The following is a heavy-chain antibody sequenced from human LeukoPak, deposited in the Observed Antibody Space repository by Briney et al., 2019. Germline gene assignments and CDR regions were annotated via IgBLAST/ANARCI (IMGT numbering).Heavy chain of an antibody. J-gene: IGHJ4*02. CDR3: ASSRGGGKIDY. V-gene: IGHV4-59*01. Sequence: SETLSLTCTVSGGSISSYYWSWIRQPPGKGLEWIGYIYYSGSTNYNPSLKSRVTISVDTSKNQFSLKLSSVTAADTAVYYCASSRGGGKIDYWGQGTLVTVSS. D-gene: IGHD2-15*01. CDR2: IYYSGST. CDR1: GGSISSYY.